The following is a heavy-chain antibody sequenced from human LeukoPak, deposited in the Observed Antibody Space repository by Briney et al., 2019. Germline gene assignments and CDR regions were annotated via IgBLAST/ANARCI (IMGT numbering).Heavy chain of an antibody. CDR2: ISWDGGST. Sequence: GGSLRLSCAASGFTFDDYILHWVRQAPGKGLEWVSLISWDGGSTYYADSVKGRFTISRDNSKNSLYLQMNSLRTEDTALYYCAKGSGGYVDCWGQGTLVTVSS. CDR1: GFTFDDYI. V-gene: IGHV3-43*01. D-gene: IGHD3-10*01. J-gene: IGHJ4*02. CDR3: AKGSGGYVDC.